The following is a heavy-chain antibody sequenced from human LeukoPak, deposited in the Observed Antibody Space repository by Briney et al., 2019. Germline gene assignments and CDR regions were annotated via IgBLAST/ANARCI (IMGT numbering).Heavy chain of an antibody. V-gene: IGHV1-18*01. J-gene: IGHJ4*02. CDR1: GFTFTTYG. CDR3: ARVLAATRIYYFDY. Sequence: APVKVSCKASGFTFTTYGITWVRQAPGQGLDWMGWINAYNGNTKYAQKFRGRVTMNTDTSTSTAYMELRGLRSDDTAVYYCARVLAATRIYYFDYWGQGTLVTVSS. CDR2: INAYNGNT. D-gene: IGHD2-15*01.